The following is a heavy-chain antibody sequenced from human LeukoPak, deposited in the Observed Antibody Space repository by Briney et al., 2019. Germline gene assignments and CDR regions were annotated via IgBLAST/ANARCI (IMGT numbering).Heavy chain of an antibody. CDR2: IYYSGST. D-gene: IGHD5-18*01. Sequence: TSETLSLTCTVSGGSISSYYWSWIRQPPGKGLEWIGYIYYSGSTNYNPSLKSRVTISVDTSKNQFSLKLSSVTAADTAVYYCARLSTAMPSAFDIWGQGTMVTVSS. J-gene: IGHJ3*02. CDR3: ARLSTAMPSAFDI. V-gene: IGHV4-59*08. CDR1: GGSISSYY.